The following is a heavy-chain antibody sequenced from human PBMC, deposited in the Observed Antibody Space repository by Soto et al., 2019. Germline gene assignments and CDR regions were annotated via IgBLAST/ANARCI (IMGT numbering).Heavy chain of an antibody. Sequence: ASVNVSCKASGYTFTSYDINWVRQASGQGLEWMGWMNPNSGNTGYAQKFQGRVTMTRNTSISTAYMELSSLRSEDTAVYYCARDRSNDYGDYDGMDVWGQGTTVTVSS. D-gene: IGHD4-17*01. CDR2: MNPNSGNT. J-gene: IGHJ6*02. CDR3: ARDRSNDYGDYDGMDV. V-gene: IGHV1-8*01. CDR1: GYTFTSYD.